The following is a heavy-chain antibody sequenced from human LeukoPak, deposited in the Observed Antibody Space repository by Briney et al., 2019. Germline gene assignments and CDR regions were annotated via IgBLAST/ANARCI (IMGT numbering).Heavy chain of an antibody. J-gene: IGHJ4*02. CDR1: GFTFSGYW. D-gene: IGHD3-16*02. CDR2: INSDGSST. V-gene: IGHV3-74*01. Sequence: GGSLRLSCAASGFTFSGYWMHWVRQAPGKGLVWVSRINSDGSSTNYADSVKGRFTISRDNAKNTLYLQMNSLRAEDTAVYYCATSTERENYHYTANLWGQGTLVIVS. CDR3: ATSTERENYHYTANL.